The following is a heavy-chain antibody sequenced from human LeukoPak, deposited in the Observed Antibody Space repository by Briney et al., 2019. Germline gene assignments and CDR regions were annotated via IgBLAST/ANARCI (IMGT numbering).Heavy chain of an antibody. J-gene: IGHJ4*02. V-gene: IGHV3-15*07. CDR3: TTGIRGD. D-gene: IGHD3-10*01. Sequence: GGLRRPPCSALGPTFPNAWMNWVRQAPGEARDWVGRIASKTVGGATDCAAPVKGRFTISRDDSKNTLNLQMNSLKTDDAAVYYCTTGIRGDWGQGTLVTVSS. CDR2: IASKTVGGAT. CDR1: GPTFPNAW.